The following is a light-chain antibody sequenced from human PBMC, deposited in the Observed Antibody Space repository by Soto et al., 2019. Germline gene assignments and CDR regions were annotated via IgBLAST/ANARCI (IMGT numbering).Light chain of an antibody. V-gene: IGKV3-20*01. Sequence: EVVLTQSPGTLSLSPGERATLSCRASQSVSSSYLAWYQQKPGQSPRLLIYGVSNRATGIPDRFSGSGSGTDFTLTISRLEPEDFAVYFCQQYGRSPPFTFGQGTKVEIK. CDR3: QQYGRSPPFT. CDR1: QSVSSSY. CDR2: GVS. J-gene: IGKJ2*01.